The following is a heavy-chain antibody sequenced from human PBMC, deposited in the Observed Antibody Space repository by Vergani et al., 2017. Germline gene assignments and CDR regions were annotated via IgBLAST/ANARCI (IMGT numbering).Heavy chain of an antibody. D-gene: IGHD1-26*01. CDR2: IYYSGST. CDR3: ARVITLVGATRDWYFDL. Sequence: QVQLQESGPGLVKPSQTLSLTCTVPGGSISSGDYYWSWIRQPPGKGLEWIGYIYYSGSTYYNPSLKSRVTISVDTSKNQFSLKLSSVTAADTAVYYCARVITLVGATRDWYFDLWGRGTLVTVSS. J-gene: IGHJ2*01. CDR1: GGSISSGDYY. V-gene: IGHV4-30-4*01.